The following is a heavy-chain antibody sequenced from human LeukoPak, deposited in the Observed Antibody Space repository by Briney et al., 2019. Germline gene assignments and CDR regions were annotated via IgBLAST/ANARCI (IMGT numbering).Heavy chain of an antibody. CDR3: ARAGQEWFGELGFDY. V-gene: IGHV3-7*01. J-gene: IGHJ4*02. Sequence: GGSLRLSCAASGFTFSSYWMSWVGQAPGKGLEGVADIKKDGSEKNYVDSVKGRFTISRDNAKKSLYLQMNSLRAEDTAVYYCARAGQEWFGELGFDYWGQGPLVTVSS. CDR1: GFTFSSYW. D-gene: IGHD3-10*01. CDR2: IKKDGSEK.